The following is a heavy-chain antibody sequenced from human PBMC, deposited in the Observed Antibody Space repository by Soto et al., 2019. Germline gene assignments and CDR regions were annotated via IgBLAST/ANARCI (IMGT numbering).Heavy chain of an antibody. J-gene: IGHJ4*02. Sequence: GGSLRLSCAASGFTFSSYGMHWVRQAPGKGLEWVAVISYDGSNKYYADSVKGRFTISRDNSKNTLYLQMNSLRAEDTAVYYCAKTSSGLDYWGQGTLVTVSS. CDR1: GFTFSSYG. D-gene: IGHD6-19*01. V-gene: IGHV3-30*18. CDR2: ISYDGSNK. CDR3: AKTSSGLDY.